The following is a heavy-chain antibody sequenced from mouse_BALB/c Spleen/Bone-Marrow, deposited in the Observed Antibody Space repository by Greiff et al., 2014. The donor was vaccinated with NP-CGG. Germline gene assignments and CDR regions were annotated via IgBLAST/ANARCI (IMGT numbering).Heavy chain of an antibody. D-gene: IGHD2-2*01. CDR1: GFTFSSYA. V-gene: IGHV5-6-4*01. CDR3: TKIYYGYDGGYYDAMDY. Sequence: EVKLMESGGGLVEPGGSLKLSCAASGFTFSSYAMSWVRQTPEKRLEWVATISSGGSYTYYPDSVKGRFTISRDNAKNTLYLQMSSLKAEDTAMYYCTKIYYGYDGGYYDAMDYWGQGTSVTVSS. CDR2: ISSGGSYT. J-gene: IGHJ4*01.